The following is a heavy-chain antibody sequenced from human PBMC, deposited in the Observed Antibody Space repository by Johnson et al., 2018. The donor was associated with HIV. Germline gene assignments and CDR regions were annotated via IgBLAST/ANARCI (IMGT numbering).Heavy chain of an antibody. D-gene: IGHD3-9*01. V-gene: IGHV3-33*01. CDR3: ARVLTTRGAFDF. CDR2: IWYDGSNK. Sequence: QVQLVESGGGVVQPGRSLRLSCAASGFTFSSYGMHWVRQAPGKGLEWVAVIWYDGSNKYYAESVKGRFTVSRDNSKNTLYMQMNSLRTEDTAVYYCARVLTTRGAFDFWGQGTMVTVSS. J-gene: IGHJ3*01. CDR1: GFTFSSYG.